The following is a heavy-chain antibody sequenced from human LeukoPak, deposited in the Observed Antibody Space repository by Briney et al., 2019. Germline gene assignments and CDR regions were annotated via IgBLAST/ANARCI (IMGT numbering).Heavy chain of an antibody. CDR2: IDHSGST. V-gene: IGHV4-34*01. Sequence: SETLSLTCAVYGGSFSGYYWNWIRQPPGKGLECIGEIDHSGSTNYNPSLRSRVTISVDTSKNQFSPKLSSVTAADTAVYYCARGRTYYYDSSGPRILYYFDYWGQGTLVTVSS. D-gene: IGHD3-22*01. J-gene: IGHJ4*02. CDR3: ARGRTYYYDSSGPRILYYFDY. CDR1: GGSFSGYY.